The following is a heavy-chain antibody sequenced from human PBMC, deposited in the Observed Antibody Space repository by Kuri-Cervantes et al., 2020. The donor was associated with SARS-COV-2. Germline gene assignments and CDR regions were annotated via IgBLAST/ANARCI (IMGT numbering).Heavy chain of an antibody. CDR2: MYHSGST. CDR1: GYSISSGYY. V-gene: IGHV4-38-2*01. D-gene: IGHD3-22*01. J-gene: IGHJ6*03. Sequence: GSLRLSCAVSGYSISSGYYWGWIRQSPGKGLEWIGSMYHSGSTTYNPFLKSRVTISVDTSKNQFSLMLTSVTAADTAVYYCARIGSSGPASRYYYYYYMDVWGKGTTVTVSS. CDR3: ARIGSSGPASRYYYYYYMDV.